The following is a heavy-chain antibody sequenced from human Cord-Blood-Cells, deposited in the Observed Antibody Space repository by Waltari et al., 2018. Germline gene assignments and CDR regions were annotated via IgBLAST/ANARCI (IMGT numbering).Heavy chain of an antibody. CDR3: ARGCSSTSCYDAFDI. D-gene: IGHD2-2*01. Sequence: QVQLVQSGAEAKKPGASVKVSCKASGYTFTGYYMHWVLQAPGQGLEWMGRINPNSGGTNYAQKFQGRVTMTRDTSISTAYMELSRLRSDDTAVYYCARGCSSTSCYDAFDIWGQGTMVTVSS. CDR1: GYTFTGYY. CDR2: INPNSGGT. V-gene: IGHV1-2*06. J-gene: IGHJ3*02.